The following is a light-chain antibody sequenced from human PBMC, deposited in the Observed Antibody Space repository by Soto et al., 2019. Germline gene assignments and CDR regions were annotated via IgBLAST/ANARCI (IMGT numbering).Light chain of an antibody. Sequence: QSALTQPASVSGSPGQSITISCTGTSSDVGAYNYVSWYLQHPGKAPKLMIYDVNIRPSGVSNRFSGSKSGNTASLTISGLQAEDEADYYCTSWTTSTTMKFGGGTKVTVL. CDR2: DVN. V-gene: IGLV2-14*01. CDR1: SSDVGAYNY. CDR3: TSWTTSTTMK. J-gene: IGLJ2*01.